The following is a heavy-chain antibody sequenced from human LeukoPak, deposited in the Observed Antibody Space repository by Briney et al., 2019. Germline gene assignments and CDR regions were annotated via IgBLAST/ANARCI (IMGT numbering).Heavy chain of an antibody. J-gene: IGHJ4*02. V-gene: IGHV3-21*01. CDR2: ISSSSSYI. Sequence: PGGSLRLSCAASGFTFSSYSMNWVRQAPGKGLEWVSSISSSSSYIYYADSVKGRFTISRDNAKNSLYLQMNSLRAEDTAVYYCASEWPGGFIAARHLAGFDYWGQGTLVTVSS. D-gene: IGHD6-25*01. CDR3: ASEWPGGFIAARHLAGFDY. CDR1: GFTFSSYS.